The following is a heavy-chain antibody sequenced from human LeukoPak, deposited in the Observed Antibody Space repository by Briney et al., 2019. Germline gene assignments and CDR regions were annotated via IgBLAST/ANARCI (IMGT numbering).Heavy chain of an antibody. CDR3: ARAGQGYCTSAGCFLSLDY. Sequence: PSETLSLTCTVSGGSISSYYWSWIRQPAGKGLEWIGRIYTSGSTNYNPSLTSRVTISEDTSKNQFSLNLNSVTAADTAVYYCARAGQGYCTSAGCFLSLDYWGQGTLVTVSS. V-gene: IGHV4-4*07. J-gene: IGHJ4*02. D-gene: IGHD2-2*01. CDR2: IYTSGST. CDR1: GGSISSYY.